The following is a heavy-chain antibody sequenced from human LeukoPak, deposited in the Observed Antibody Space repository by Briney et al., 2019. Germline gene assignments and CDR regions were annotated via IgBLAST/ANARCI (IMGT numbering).Heavy chain of an antibody. CDR2: INPNSGGT. V-gene: IGHV1-2*02. Sequence: ASVKVSCKASGYTXTGYYIHWVRQAPGQGLEWMGWINPNSGGTNYAQKFQGRVTMTRYTSISTAYMELSSLRSDDTAVYYCARGWYTDYSFDYWGQGTLVTVSS. D-gene: IGHD2-15*01. J-gene: IGHJ4*02. CDR3: ARGWYTDYSFDY. CDR1: GYTXTGYY.